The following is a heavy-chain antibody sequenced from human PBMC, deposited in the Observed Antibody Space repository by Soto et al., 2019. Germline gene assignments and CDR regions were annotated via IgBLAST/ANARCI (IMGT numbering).Heavy chain of an antibody. CDR3: AGMVYAIYGWWFDP. D-gene: IGHD2-8*01. V-gene: IGHV4-59*08. Sequence: QVQLQESGPGLVKPSETLSLTCTVSGGSISSYYWSWIRQPPGKGLEWIGYIYYSGSTNYNPSLKSRVTISVDTSKNQFSLKLSSVTAADTAMYYCAGMVYAIYGWWFDPWGQGTLVTVSS. J-gene: IGHJ5*02. CDR2: IYYSGST. CDR1: GGSISSYY.